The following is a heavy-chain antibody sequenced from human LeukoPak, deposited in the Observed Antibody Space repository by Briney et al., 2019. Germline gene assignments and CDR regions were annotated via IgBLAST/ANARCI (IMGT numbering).Heavy chain of an antibody. V-gene: IGHV4-34*01. CDR2: INHSGST. J-gene: IGHJ6*02. D-gene: IGHD3-9*01. CDR1: GGSFSGYY. CDR3: AGTYYDILIPYYYYYGMDV. Sequence: SETLSLTCAVYGGSFSGYYWSWIRQPPGKGLEWIGEINHSGSTNYNPSLKSRVTISVDTSKNQFSLKLSSVTAADTAVYYCAGTYYDILIPYYYYYGMDVWGQGTTVTVSS.